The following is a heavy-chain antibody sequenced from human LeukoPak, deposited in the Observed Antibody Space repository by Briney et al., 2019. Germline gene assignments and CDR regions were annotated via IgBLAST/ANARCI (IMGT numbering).Heavy chain of an antibody. J-gene: IGHJ4*02. Sequence: GGSLRLSCAASRFSFNSYAMNWVRQAPGEGLEWVSIIVASSGSTFYADSVKGRFTISRDNSKNTLYLQMNSLGVEDTAVYYCAKGGYDYVEVAYFDFWGQGTLVAVSS. D-gene: IGHD5-12*01. CDR1: RFSFNSYA. V-gene: IGHV3-23*01. CDR2: IVASSGST. CDR3: AKGGYDYVEVAYFDF.